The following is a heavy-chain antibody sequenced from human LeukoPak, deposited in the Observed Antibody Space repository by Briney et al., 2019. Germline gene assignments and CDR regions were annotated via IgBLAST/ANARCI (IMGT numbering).Heavy chain of an antibody. CDR2: ISYDGSNK. CDR3: AKSEWSGLIGYYRALDY. D-gene: IGHD3-9*01. V-gene: IGHV3-30*18. CDR1: GFTFSSYG. Sequence: PGGSLRLSCAASGFTFSSYGMHWVRQAPGKGLEWVAIISYDGSNKYCADSVKGRFTISRENSKNTLYLQMNSLRAEDTAVYYCAKSEWSGLIGYYRALDYWGQGTLVTVSS. J-gene: IGHJ4*02.